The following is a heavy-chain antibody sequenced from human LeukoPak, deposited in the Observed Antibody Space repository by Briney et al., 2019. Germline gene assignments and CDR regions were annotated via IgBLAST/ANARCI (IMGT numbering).Heavy chain of an antibody. CDR3: ARDHVPGPGEDAFDI. CDR2: ISVYNGNT. J-gene: IGHJ3*02. Sequence: GASVKVSCKASGYTFTNYGISWVRQAPGQGLEWMGWISVYNGNTKYAQKLQDRVTMTTDTSTRTAYMELRSLRSDDTAVYYCARDHVPGPGEDAFDIWGQGTMVTVSS. CDR1: GYTFTNYG. D-gene: IGHD3-16*01. V-gene: IGHV1-18*01.